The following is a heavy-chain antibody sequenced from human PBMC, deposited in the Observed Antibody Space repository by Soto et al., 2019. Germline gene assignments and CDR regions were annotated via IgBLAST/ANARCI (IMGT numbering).Heavy chain of an antibody. Sequence: GGSLRLSCAASGFTFSSYAISWVRQAPGKGLEWVSAISGSGGSTYYADSVKGRFTISRDNSKNTLYLQMNSLRAEDTAVYYCARMGELSLRAGAFDIWGQGTMVTVSS. D-gene: IGHD3-16*02. J-gene: IGHJ3*02. CDR2: ISGSGGST. CDR1: GFTFSSYA. V-gene: IGHV3-23*01. CDR3: ARMGELSLRAGAFDI.